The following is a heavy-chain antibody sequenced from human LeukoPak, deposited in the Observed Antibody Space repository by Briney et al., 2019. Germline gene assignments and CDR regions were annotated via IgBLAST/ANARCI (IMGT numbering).Heavy chain of an antibody. CDR3: AKGAGYYDSSGYDY. V-gene: IGHV3-23*01. Sequence: GGTLRLSCAASGFTFSSYGMSWVRQAPGKGLEWVSAISGSGGSTYYADSVKGRFTISRDNSKNTLYLQMNSLRAEDTAVYYCAKGAGYYDSSGYDYWGQGTLVTVSS. CDR1: GFTFSSYG. D-gene: IGHD3-22*01. J-gene: IGHJ4*02. CDR2: ISGSGGST.